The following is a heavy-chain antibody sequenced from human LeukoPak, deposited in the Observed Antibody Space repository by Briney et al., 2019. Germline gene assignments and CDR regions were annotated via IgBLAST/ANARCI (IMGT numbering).Heavy chain of an antibody. Sequence: PGGSLRLSCAASGFTFSSYAMSWVRQAPGKGLEWVSAIRGSGGSTYYADSVKGRCTISRDNSKNTLYLQMNGLRAEDTGVYYCAKDSMVWFGEFDYWGQGTLVTVSS. J-gene: IGHJ4*02. V-gene: IGHV3-23*01. CDR2: IRGSGGST. CDR1: GFTFSSYA. CDR3: AKDSMVWFGEFDY. D-gene: IGHD3-10*01.